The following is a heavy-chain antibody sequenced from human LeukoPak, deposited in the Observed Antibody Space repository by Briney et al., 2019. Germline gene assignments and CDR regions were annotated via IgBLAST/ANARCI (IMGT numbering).Heavy chain of an antibody. D-gene: IGHD2-21*01. CDR1: GGSISSYY. CDR3: ARSVSWGLLVRDDAFDI. CDR2: IYTSGST. J-gene: IGHJ3*02. V-gene: IGHV4-4*07. Sequence: SETLSLTCTVSGGSISSYYWSWIRQPAGKGLERIGRIYTSGSTNYNPSLKSRVTMSVDTSKNQFSLKLSSVTAADTAVYYCARSVSWGLLVRDDAFDIWGQGTMVTVSS.